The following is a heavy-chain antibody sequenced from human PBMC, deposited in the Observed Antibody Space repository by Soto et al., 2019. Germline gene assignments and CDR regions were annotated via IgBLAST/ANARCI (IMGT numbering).Heavy chain of an antibody. Sequence: GGSLRLSCAASGFTFSSYWMHWVRQAPGKGLVWVSRINSDGSSTSYADSVKGRFTISRDNAKNTLYLQMNSLRAGDXXXXYCARXGXSDYGDYGYYYYYYMDVWGKGTTVTVSS. CDR3: ARXGXSDYGDYGYYYYYYMDV. CDR2: INSDGSST. V-gene: IGHV3-74*01. CDR1: GFTFSSYW. J-gene: IGHJ6*03. D-gene: IGHD4-17*01.